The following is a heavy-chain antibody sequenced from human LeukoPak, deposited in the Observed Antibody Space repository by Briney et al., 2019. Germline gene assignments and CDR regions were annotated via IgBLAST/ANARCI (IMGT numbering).Heavy chain of an antibody. CDR3: ARDIVVTAAILGGYFDY. Sequence: GASVKVSCKASGYTFTSYGISWVRQAPGQGLEWMGWISAYNGNTNYAQKLQGRVTMTTDTSTSTAYMELRSLRSDDTAVYYCARDIVVTAAILGGYFDYWGQGTLVTVSS. CDR2: ISAYNGNT. V-gene: IGHV1-18*01. D-gene: IGHD2-2*01. J-gene: IGHJ4*02. CDR1: GYTFTSYG.